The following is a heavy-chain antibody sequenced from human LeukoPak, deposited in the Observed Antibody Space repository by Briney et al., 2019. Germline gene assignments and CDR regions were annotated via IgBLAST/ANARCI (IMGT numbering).Heavy chain of an antibody. CDR2: INPNSGGT. CDR1: GYTFTGYY. J-gene: IGHJ4*02. V-gene: IGHV1-2*02. Sequence: ASVKVSCKASGYTFTGYYMHWVRQAPGQGLEWMGWINPNSGGTNYAQKFQGRVTMTRDTSISTAYMELSRLRSDDTAVYYCARGAVAGIGFAYFDYWGQGTWSPSPQ. D-gene: IGHD6-19*01. CDR3: ARGAVAGIGFAYFDY.